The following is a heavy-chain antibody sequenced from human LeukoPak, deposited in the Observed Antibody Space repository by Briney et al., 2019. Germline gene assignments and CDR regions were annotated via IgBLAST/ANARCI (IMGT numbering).Heavy chain of an antibody. CDR2: INPSGGST. CDR1: GYTFTSYY. CDR3: ARDSEHIVLTLYAMGY. V-gene: IGHV1-46*01. J-gene: IGHJ4*02. Sequence: ASVKVSCKASGYTFTSYYMHWVRQAPRQGLEWMGIINPSGGSTSYAQKFQGRVTMTRDTSTSTVYMELSSLRSEDTAVYYCARDSEHIVLTLYAMGYWGQGTLVTVSS. D-gene: IGHD2-8*01.